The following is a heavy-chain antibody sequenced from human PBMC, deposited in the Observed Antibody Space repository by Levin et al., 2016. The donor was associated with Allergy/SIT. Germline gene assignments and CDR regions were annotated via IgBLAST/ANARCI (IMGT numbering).Heavy chain of an antibody. Sequence: WIRQPPGKGLEWIGYIYYSGSTNYNPSLKSRVTISVDTSKNQFSLKLSSVTAADTAVYYCAREKLELRFWGQGTLVTVSS. V-gene: IGHV4-59*01. CDR3: AREKLELRF. D-gene: IGHD1-7*01. CDR2: IYYSGST. J-gene: IGHJ4*02.